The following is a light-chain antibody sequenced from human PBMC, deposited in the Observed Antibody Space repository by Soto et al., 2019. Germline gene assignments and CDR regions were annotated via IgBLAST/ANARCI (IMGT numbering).Light chain of an antibody. CDR1: SSDVGFYNY. Sequence: QSALTQPASVSGSPGQSITISCTGTSSDVGFYNYVSWYQQHPGKAPKLMIYEVSNRPSGVSNRFSGSKSGNTASLTISGLQAEDEADSYCSSYRSSSTLYVFGTGTKVTVL. V-gene: IGLV2-14*01. J-gene: IGLJ1*01. CDR3: SSYRSSSTLYV. CDR2: EVS.